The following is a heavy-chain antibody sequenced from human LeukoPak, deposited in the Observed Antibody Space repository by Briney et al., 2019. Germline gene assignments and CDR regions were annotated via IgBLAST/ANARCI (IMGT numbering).Heavy chain of an antibody. D-gene: IGHD1-26*01. J-gene: IGHJ2*01. V-gene: IGHV3-74*01. CDR2: INSDGSST. CDR3: ARSGSYYVWYCDL. Sequence: GGSLRLSCAASGFTFSSYWMHWVRQAPGKGLVRVSRINSDGSSTSYADSVKGRFTISRDNAKNTLYLQMNSLRAEDTAVYYCARSGSYYVWYCDLWGRGTLVTVSS. CDR1: GFTFSSYW.